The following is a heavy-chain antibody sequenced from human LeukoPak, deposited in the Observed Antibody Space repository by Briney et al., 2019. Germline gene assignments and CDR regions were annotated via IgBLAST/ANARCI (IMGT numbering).Heavy chain of an antibody. D-gene: IGHD3-10*01. V-gene: IGHV3-48*03. CDR3: ARETYYYGSGSYNDY. Sequence: GGSLRLSCAASGFTFSSYEMNWVRQAPGKGLEWVSYISSSGSTIYYADSVKGRFTISRDNAKKSLYLQMNSLRAEDTAVYYCARETYYYGSGSYNDYWGQGTLVTVSS. CDR2: ISSSGSTI. CDR1: GFTFSSYE. J-gene: IGHJ4*02.